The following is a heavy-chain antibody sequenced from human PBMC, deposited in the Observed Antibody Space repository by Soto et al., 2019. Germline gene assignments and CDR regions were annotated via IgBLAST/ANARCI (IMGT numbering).Heavy chain of an antibody. J-gene: IGHJ6*02. D-gene: IGHD2-2*01. CDR1: GGSFSGYY. CDR3: ARAPGRYCSSTSCYYYYGMDV. V-gene: IGHV4-34*01. Sequence: SETLSLTCAVYGGSFSGYYWSWIRQPPGKGLEWIGEINHSGSTNYNPSHKSRVTISVDTSKNQFSLKLSSVTAADTAVYYCARAPGRYCSSTSCYYYYGMDVWGQGTTVTVSS. CDR2: INHSGST.